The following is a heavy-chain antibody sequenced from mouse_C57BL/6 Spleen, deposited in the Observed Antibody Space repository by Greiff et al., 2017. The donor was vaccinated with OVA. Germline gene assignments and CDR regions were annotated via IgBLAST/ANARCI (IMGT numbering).Heavy chain of an antibody. J-gene: IGHJ2*01. D-gene: IGHD3-3*01. CDR2: IDPETGGT. Sequence: VQLQESGAVLVRPGASVTLSCKASGYTFTDYEMHWVKQTPVHGLEWIGAIDPETGGTAYNQKFKGKAILTADKSSSTAYMELRSLTSEDSAVYYCTRQLDYWGQGTTLTVAS. CDR1: GYTFTDYE. CDR3: TRQLDY. V-gene: IGHV1-15*01.